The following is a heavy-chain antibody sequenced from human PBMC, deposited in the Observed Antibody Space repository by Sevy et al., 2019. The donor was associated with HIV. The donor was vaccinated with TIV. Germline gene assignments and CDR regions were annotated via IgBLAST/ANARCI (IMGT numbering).Heavy chain of an antibody. CDR1: GFTFSSYS. CDR3: ARDVVSEYSSSSEFIEAGDY. Sequence: GGSLRLSCAASGFTFSSYSMNWVRQAPGKGLEWVSSISSSSSYIYYADSVKGRFTISRDNAKNSLYLQMNGLRAEDTAVYYCARDVVSEYSSSSEFIEAGDYWGQGTLVTVSS. D-gene: IGHD6-6*01. J-gene: IGHJ4*02. CDR2: ISSSSSYI. V-gene: IGHV3-21*01.